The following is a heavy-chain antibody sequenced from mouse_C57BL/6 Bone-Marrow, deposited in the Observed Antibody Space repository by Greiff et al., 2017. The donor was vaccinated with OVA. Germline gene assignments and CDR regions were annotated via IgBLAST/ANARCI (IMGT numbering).Heavy chain of an antibody. Sequence: EVQRVESGEGLVKPGGSLKLSCAASGFTFSSYAMSWVRQTPEKRLEWVAYISSGGDYIYYADTVKGRFTISRDNARNTLYLQMSSLKSEDTAMYYCTRGDRVAWFAYWGQGTLVTVSA. V-gene: IGHV5-9-1*02. D-gene: IGHD3-3*01. CDR2: ISSGGDYI. CDR3: TRGDRVAWFAY. J-gene: IGHJ3*01. CDR1: GFTFSSYA.